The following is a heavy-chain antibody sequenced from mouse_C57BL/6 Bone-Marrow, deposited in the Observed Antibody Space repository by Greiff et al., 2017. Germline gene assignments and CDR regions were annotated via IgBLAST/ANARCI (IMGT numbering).Heavy chain of an antibody. J-gene: IGHJ2*01. D-gene: IGHD1-1*01. V-gene: IGHV1-76*01. CDR3: ARRSGSRGFDY. CDR1: GYTFTDYY. CDR2: IYPGSGNT. Sequence: QVQLQQSGAELVRPGASVKLSCKASGYTFTDYYINWVKQRPGQGLEWIARIYPGSGNTYYNEKFKGKATLTAEKSSSTAYMQLSSLTSADSAVYFCARRSGSRGFDYWGQGTTLTVSS.